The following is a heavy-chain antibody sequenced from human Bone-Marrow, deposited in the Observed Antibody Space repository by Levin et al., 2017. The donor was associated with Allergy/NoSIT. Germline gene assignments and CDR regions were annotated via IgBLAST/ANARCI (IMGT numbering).Heavy chain of an antibody. CDR2: ISSSSSYI. V-gene: IGHV3-21*01. CDR3: ASGYCSGGSCYARYYYYYGMDV. Sequence: SCAASGFTFSSYSMNWVRQAPGKGLEWVSSISSSSSYIYYADSVKGRFTISRDNAKNSLYLQMNSLRAEDTAVYYCASGYCSGGSCYARYYYYYGMDVWGQGATVTVSS. CDR1: GFTFSSYS. D-gene: IGHD2-15*01. J-gene: IGHJ6*02.